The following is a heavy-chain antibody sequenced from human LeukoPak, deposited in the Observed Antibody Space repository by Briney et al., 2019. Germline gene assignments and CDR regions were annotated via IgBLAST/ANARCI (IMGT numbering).Heavy chain of an antibody. V-gene: IGHV3-30*18. CDR1: GFTFSSYS. Sequence: GGSLRLSCAASGFTFSSYSMNWVRQAPGKGLEWVAVISYDGSNKYYADSVKGRFTISRDNSKNTLYLQMNSLRAEDTAVYYCAKDRGASTGFDYWGQGTLVTVSS. D-gene: IGHD1-26*01. CDR2: ISYDGSNK. J-gene: IGHJ4*02. CDR3: AKDRGASTGFDY.